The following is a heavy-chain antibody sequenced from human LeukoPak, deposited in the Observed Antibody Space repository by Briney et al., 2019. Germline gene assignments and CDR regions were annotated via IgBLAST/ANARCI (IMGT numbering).Heavy chain of an antibody. J-gene: IGHJ4*02. Sequence: ASVKVSCKASGYTFTSYGISWVRQAPGQGLEWMGWISAYNGNTNYAQKLRGRVTMTTDTSTSTAYMELRSLRSDDTAVYYCARGQKLHNWNDELLDYWGQGTLVTVSS. CDR2: ISAYNGNT. D-gene: IGHD1-1*01. CDR3: ARGQKLHNWNDELLDY. V-gene: IGHV1-18*01. CDR1: GYTFTSYG.